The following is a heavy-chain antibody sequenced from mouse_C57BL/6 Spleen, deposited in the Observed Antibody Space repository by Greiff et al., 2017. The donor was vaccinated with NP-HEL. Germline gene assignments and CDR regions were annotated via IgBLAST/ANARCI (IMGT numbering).Heavy chain of an antibody. CDR3: ARLRFAY. CDR2: INPSNGGT. D-gene: IGHD2-12*01. Sequence: PVPGLEWIGTINPSNGGTNYNEKFKSKATLTVDKSSSTAYMQLSSLTSEDSAVYYCARLRFAYWGQGTLVTVSA. V-gene: IGHV1-53*01. J-gene: IGHJ3*01.